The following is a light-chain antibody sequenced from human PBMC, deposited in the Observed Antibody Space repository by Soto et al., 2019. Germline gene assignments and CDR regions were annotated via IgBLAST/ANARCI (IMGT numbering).Light chain of an antibody. J-gene: IGKJ2*01. Sequence: ESVLTQSPGTLSLSPGERATLSCRASQSVTGSYLAWYQQKPGQAPRLLIYGASSRATGIPDRFSGSGSGTDFTLTISRLEPEDFAVYYCQQYCSSPYNFGQGTKLEIK. CDR3: QQYCSSPYN. CDR1: QSVTGSY. CDR2: GAS. V-gene: IGKV3-20*01.